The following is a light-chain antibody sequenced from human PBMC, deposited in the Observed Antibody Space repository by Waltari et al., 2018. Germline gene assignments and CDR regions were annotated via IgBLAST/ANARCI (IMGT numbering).Light chain of an antibody. CDR3: HSFDTSLSDGVV. Sequence: QSMLTQPPSVSGAPGQRVTISCTGSSSNIGEGHDVHWYQVFPGTGPKLLIYGNNNRPSGVPDRFSGSKSGTSASLTITGLQAEDEADYYCHSFDTSLSDGVVFGGGTKVTVL. V-gene: IGLV1-40*01. CDR2: GNN. J-gene: IGLJ3*02. CDR1: SSNIGEGHD.